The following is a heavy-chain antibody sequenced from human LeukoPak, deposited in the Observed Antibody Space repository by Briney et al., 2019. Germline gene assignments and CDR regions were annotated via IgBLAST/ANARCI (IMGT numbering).Heavy chain of an antibody. CDR3: ASIAVGGWLDAFDI. Sequence: ASVKVSCKVSGYTLTELSMHWVRQAPGKGLEWMGGFDPEDGETIYAQKFQGRVTMTEVTSTDTAYMELSSLRSEDTAVYYCASIAVGGWLDAFDIWGQGTMVTVSS. V-gene: IGHV1-24*01. J-gene: IGHJ3*02. CDR1: GYTLTELS. CDR2: FDPEDGET. D-gene: IGHD6-19*01.